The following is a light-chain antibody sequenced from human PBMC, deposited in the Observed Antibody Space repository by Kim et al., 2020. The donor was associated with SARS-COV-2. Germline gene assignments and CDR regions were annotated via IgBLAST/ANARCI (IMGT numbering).Light chain of an antibody. V-gene: IGKV1-12*01. CDR1: RAIGPW. Sequence: AAVGDTVTLNCRASRAIGPWLAWYQPGPGNAPKLLISGSSELETGVPSRFSGSGSGTDVTVNIISLQPEDFATYYCQQGTTFPWTFGPGTKGDIK. J-gene: IGKJ1*01. CDR2: GSS. CDR3: QQGTTFPWT.